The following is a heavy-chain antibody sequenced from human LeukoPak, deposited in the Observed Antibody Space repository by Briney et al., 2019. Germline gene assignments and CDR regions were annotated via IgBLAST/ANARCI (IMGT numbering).Heavy chain of an antibody. CDR2: IYYTGST. CDR1: GFTFSSYS. J-gene: IGHJ4*02. V-gene: IGHV4-59*01. D-gene: IGHD1-14*01. Sequence: KPGGSLRLSCVASGFTFSSYSMNWIRQPPGKGLEWIGFIYYTGSTNYNPSLKSRVTISVDTSKNQFSLKLSSVTAADTAVYYCAGMRITTPTVRTLDYWGQGTLVTVSS. CDR3: AGMRITTPTVRTLDY.